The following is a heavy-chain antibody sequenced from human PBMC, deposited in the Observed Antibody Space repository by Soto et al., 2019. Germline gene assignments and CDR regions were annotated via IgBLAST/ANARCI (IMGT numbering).Heavy chain of an antibody. CDR3: GRSRWDSNWSAP. Sequence: SETLSLTCTVSGGSISTYYWSWIRQPPGKGLEWIGYIYYSGSTTYNPSLRSPVTISVDTSKNQFSLKLSSVTAADTAVYYCGRSRWDSNWSAPWGQGILVPVSS. D-gene: IGHD1-26*01. CDR2: IYYSGST. V-gene: IGHV4-59*01. CDR1: GGSISTYY. J-gene: IGHJ5*02.